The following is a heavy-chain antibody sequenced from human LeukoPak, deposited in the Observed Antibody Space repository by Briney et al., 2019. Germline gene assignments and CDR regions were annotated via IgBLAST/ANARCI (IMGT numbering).Heavy chain of an antibody. D-gene: IGHD3-10*01. CDR1: GFTFSSYG. CDR2: ISGSGGST. CDR3: AKLGFGELLPPFDY. V-gene: IGHV3-23*01. Sequence: GGSLRLSCAASGFTFSSYGMSWVRQAPGKGLEWVSAISGSGGSTYYADSVKGRFTISRDNSKNTLYLQMNSLRAEDTAVYYCAKLGFGELLPPFDYWGQGTLVTVSS. J-gene: IGHJ4*02.